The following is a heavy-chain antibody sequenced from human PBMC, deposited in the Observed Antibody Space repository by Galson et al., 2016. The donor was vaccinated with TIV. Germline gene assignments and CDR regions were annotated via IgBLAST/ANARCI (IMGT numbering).Heavy chain of an antibody. CDR1: GASMNDYY. CDR3: VRTDYFDYSLDR. J-gene: IGHJ5*02. Sequence: SETLSLTCSVSGASMNDYYWSWIRQPPGKGLEWIGFIYDSGTTNYTPTLERRATISLDASRHQFFLKLTSVTAADSAVYYCVRTDYFDYSLDRWGQGTLVTVSS. V-gene: IGHV4-59*01. D-gene: IGHD3-3*01. CDR2: IYDSGTT.